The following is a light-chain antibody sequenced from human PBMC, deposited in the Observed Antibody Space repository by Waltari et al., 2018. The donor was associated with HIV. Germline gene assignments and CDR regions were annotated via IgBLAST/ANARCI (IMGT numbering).Light chain of an antibody. CDR1: KSVLSPSNNVNY. Sequence: DIVLTQSPETLSVSLGERAAIHCKSEKSVLSPSNNVNYFAWYQQRPAQRPTLLFSEASSRSSGVPARFTASGSRTDFTLTIDDLQADDVAVYFCQQYYSTPTFGRGTQLV. V-gene: IGKV4-1*01. J-gene: IGKJ5*01. CDR2: EAS. CDR3: QQYYSTPT.